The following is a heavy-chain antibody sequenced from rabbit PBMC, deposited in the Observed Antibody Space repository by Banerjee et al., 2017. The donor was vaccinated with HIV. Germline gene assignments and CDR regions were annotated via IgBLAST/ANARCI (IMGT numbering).Heavy chain of an antibody. D-gene: IGHD8-1*01. J-gene: IGHJ6*01. Sequence: QEQLEESGGDLVKPEGSLTLTCTASGFSFSSSYWICWVRQAPGKGLEWIACIYAGSSGSTYYASWAKGRFTISKSSSTTVTLQMTSLTAADTATYFCARGYASAAGYGYGGSSNWDLWGPGTLVTVS. CDR2: IYAGSSGST. V-gene: IGHV1S45*01. CDR1: GFSFSSSYW. CDR3: ARGYASAAGYGYGGSSNWDL.